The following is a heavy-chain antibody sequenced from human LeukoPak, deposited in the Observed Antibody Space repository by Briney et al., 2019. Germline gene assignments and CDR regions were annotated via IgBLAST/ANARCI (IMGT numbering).Heavy chain of an antibody. CDR3: ARVSYQEGVDY. CDR1: GGSINGGNYY. D-gene: IGHD2-2*01. J-gene: IGHJ4*02. V-gene: IGHV4-61*02. Sequence: PSETLSLTCTVSGGSINGGNYYWTWLRQPAGKGLEWIGRISPSGSTNHNPSLTSRVTISVDTSKNQFSQKLNFVTAADTAVYYCARVSYQEGVDYWGQGTLVTVSS. CDR2: ISPSGST.